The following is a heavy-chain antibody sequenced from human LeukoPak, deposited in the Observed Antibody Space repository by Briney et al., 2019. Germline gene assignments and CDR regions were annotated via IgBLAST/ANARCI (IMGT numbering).Heavy chain of an antibody. CDR1: GFTVSSNY. CDR2: VYSGGST. V-gene: IGHV3-66*02. CDR3: ARDYYDRNWFDP. Sequence: GGSLRLSCAASGFTVSSNYMSWVRQAPGKGLEWVSVVYSGGSTYYADSLKGRFTISRDNSKNTLYLQMDSLRAEDTAVYYCARDYYDRNWFDPWGQGTLVTVSS. D-gene: IGHD3-3*01. J-gene: IGHJ5*02.